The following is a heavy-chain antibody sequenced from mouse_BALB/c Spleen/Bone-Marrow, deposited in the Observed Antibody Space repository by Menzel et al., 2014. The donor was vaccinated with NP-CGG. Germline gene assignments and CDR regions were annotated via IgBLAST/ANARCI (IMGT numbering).Heavy chain of an antibody. Sequence: VHVKQSGTVLARPGASVKMSCKASGYSFTSYWMHWVKQRPGQGLEWIGAIYPGNSDTSYNQKFKGKAKPTAVTSASTAYMELSSLTNEDSAVYYCTRGAYYDYSYYAMDYWGQGTSVTVSS. J-gene: IGHJ4*01. CDR2: IYPGNSDT. CDR3: TRGAYYDYSYYAMDY. D-gene: IGHD2-4*01. CDR1: GYSFTSYW. V-gene: IGHV1-5*01.